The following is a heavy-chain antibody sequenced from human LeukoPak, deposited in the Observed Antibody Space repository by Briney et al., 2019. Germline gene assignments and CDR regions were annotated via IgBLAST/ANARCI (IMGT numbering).Heavy chain of an antibody. CDR1: GFTFSSYA. CDR2: ISYDGSNK. CDR3: ARDLDCSSTSCATY. D-gene: IGHD2-2*01. Sequence: GGSLRLSCAASGFTFSSYAMHWVRQAPGKGLEWVAVISYDGSNKYYADSVKGRFTISRDNSKNTLYLQMNSLRAEDTAVYYCARDLDCSSTSCATYWGQGTLVTVSS. J-gene: IGHJ4*02. V-gene: IGHV3-30-3*01.